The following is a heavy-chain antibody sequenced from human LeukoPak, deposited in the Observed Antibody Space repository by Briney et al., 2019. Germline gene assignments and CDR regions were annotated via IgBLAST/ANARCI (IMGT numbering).Heavy chain of an antibody. J-gene: IGHJ6*02. CDR1: GGSIRSGGYS. D-gene: IGHD6-13*01. CDR3: ARGRRIAAAGDYGMDV. Sequence: SETLSLTCAVSGGSIRSGGYSWSWIRQPPGKGLEWIGYIYYSGSTYYNPSLKSRVTISVDRSKNQFSLKLRFVTAADTAVYYCARGRRIAAAGDYGMDVWGQGTTVTVSS. CDR2: IYYSGST. V-gene: IGHV4-30-2*01.